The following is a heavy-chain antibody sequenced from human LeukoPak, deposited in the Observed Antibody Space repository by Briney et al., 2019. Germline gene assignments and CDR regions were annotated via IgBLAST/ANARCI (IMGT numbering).Heavy chain of an antibody. V-gene: IGHV3-30*04. CDR1: GFTFSSYA. CDR2: ISYDGSNK. J-gene: IGHJ4*02. Sequence: GRSLRLSCAASGFTFSSYAMHWVRQAPGKGLEWVAVISYDGSNKYYADSVKGRFTISRDNSKNTLYLQMNGLRAEDTAVYYCARVQGRYSYGSGFDCWGQGTLVTVSS. CDR3: ARVQGRYSYGSGFDC. D-gene: IGHD5-18*01.